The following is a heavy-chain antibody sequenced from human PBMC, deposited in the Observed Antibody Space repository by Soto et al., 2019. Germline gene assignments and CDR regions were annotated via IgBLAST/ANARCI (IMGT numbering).Heavy chain of an antibody. CDR2: IIGNGGST. Sequence: GGSLRLSCAASGFTFSSCAMGWVRQAPGKGLEWVSGIIGNGGSTYYADSVKGRFTVSRDNSKNTVFLQMNSLRDEDTALYFCVRDRDLDRYMVHGDFWGQGTLVTVS. CDR1: GFTFSSCA. J-gene: IGHJ4*01. CDR3: VRDRDLDRYMVHGDF. D-gene: IGHD5-18*01. V-gene: IGHV3-23*01.